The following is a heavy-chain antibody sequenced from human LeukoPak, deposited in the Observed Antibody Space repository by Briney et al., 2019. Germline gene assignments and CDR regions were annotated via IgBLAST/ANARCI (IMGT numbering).Heavy chain of an antibody. V-gene: IGHV3-33*06. CDR1: GFTFSHFG. Sequence: PGGSLRLPCRTSGFTFSHFGMHWVRQAPGKGLEWVAVIWSDATEKYYGNSVKGRFTISRDNYDNTVSLQMNSLRVEDTAVYYCAKDAQRGFDFSNSLESWGQGTVVTVSP. J-gene: IGHJ5*01. CDR2: IWSDATEK. CDR3: AKDAQRGFDFSNSLES. D-gene: IGHD4-11*01.